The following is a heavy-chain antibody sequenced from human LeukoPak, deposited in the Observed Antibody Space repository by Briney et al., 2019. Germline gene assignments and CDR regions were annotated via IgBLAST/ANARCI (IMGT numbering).Heavy chain of an antibody. D-gene: IGHD3-22*01. CDR2: ISGNSGTT. CDR1: GFTFNAYA. V-gene: IGHV3-23*01. J-gene: IGHJ4*02. CDR3: AKDRDSSGRYRFDY. Sequence: QPGGSLRLSCAASGFTFNAYALSWVRQAPGKGLEWVSVISGNSGTTYYADSVKGRFTTSRDNSKKTLYLQMSSLGADDTAVYYCAKDRDSSGRYRFDYWGQGTLVTVSP.